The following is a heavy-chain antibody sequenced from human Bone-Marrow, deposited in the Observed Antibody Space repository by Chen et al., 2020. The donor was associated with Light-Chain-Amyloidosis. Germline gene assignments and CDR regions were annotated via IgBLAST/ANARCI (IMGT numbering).Heavy chain of an antibody. D-gene: IGHD5-12*01. CDR3: ARRRDGYNFDY. V-gene: IGHV5-51*01. J-gene: IGHJ4*02. Sequence: EVQLEQSGPEVKKPGESLKISCKGSGYTFPNYWIGWVRQMPGKGLEGMGVIYPDDSDARYSPSFEGQVTISADKSITTAYLQWRSLKASDTAMYYCARRRDGYNFDYWGQGTLVTGSS. CDR2: IYPDDSDA. CDR1: GYTFPNYW.